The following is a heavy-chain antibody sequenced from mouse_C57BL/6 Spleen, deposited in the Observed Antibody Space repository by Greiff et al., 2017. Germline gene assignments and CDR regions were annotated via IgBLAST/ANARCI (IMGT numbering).Heavy chain of an antibody. J-gene: IGHJ4*01. CDR2: IWRGGST. CDR3: SKHWDDAMDY. Sequence: QVQLKESGPGLVQPSQSLSITCTVSGFSLTSYGVHWVRQSPGKGLEWLGVIWRGGSTDYNAAFMSRLSITKDNSKSQVFFKMNSLQAADAAIYYCSKHWDDAMDYWGQGTSVTVSS. V-gene: IGHV2-5*01. D-gene: IGHD4-1*01. CDR1: GFSLTSYG.